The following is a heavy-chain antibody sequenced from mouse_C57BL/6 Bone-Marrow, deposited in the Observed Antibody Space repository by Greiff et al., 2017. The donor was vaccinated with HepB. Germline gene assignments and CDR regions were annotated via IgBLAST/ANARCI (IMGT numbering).Heavy chain of an antibody. CDR1: GFTFSSYG. CDR3: ARRELRAWFAY. CDR2: ISSGGSYT. Sequence: EVQVVESGGDLVKPGGSLKLSCAASGFTFSSYGMSWVRQTPDKRLEWVATISSGGSYTYYPDSVKGRFTISRDNAKNTLYLQMSSLKSEDTAMYYCARRELRAWFAYWGQGTLVTVSA. V-gene: IGHV5-6*01. J-gene: IGHJ3*01. D-gene: IGHD3-2*02.